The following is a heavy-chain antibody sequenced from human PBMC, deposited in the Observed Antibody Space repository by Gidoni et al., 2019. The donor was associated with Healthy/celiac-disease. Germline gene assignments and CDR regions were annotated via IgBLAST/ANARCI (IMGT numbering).Heavy chain of an antibody. J-gene: IGHJ6*02. Sequence: QVQLVESGGGVVQPGRSLRLSWSASGFTFSSYAMPWVRQAPGTGLEWVAVISYDGSNKYYADSVKGRFTITRDNSKNTLYLQMNSLRAEDTAVYYCARDGQDIVVVVAANYYYYYGMDVWGQGTTVTVSS. V-gene: IGHV3-30-3*01. D-gene: IGHD2-15*01. CDR2: ISYDGSNK. CDR1: GFTFSSYA. CDR3: ARDGQDIVVVVAANYYYYYGMDV.